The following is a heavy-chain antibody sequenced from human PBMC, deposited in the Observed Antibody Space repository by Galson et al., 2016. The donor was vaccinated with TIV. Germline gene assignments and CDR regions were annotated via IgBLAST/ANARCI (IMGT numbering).Heavy chain of an antibody. Sequence: SETLSLTCTVSGGSISIPDYYWGWIRQPPGKGLEGVGSIYSSGSAYYNPSLKSRVTISIDTSKNQFSLRLSSVTAADTAVYYCARERWGDSSDTTKIFDSWGQGTLVTVSS. CDR2: IYSSGSA. D-gene: IGHD3-22*01. CDR3: ARERWGDSSDTTKIFDS. J-gene: IGHJ5*01. V-gene: IGHV4-39*07. CDR1: GGSISIPDYY.